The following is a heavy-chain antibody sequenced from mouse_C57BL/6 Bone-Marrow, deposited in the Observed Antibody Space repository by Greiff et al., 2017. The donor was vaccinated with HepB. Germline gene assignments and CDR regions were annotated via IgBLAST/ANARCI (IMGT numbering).Heavy chain of an antibody. V-gene: IGHV1-81*01. CDR1: GYTFTSYG. D-gene: IGHD1-3*01. Sequence: QVHVKQSGAELARPGASVKLSCKASGYTFTSYGISWVKQRTGQGLEWIGEIYPRSGNTYYNEKFKGKATLTADKSSSTAYMELRSLTSEDSAVYFCARRWLKDFDVWGTGTTVTVSS. J-gene: IGHJ1*03. CDR2: IYPRSGNT. CDR3: ARRWLKDFDV.